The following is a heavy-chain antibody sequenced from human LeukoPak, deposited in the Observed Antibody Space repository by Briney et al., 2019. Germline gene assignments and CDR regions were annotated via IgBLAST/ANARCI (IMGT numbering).Heavy chain of an antibody. CDR3: AKRIAAAGTNSFFDL. CDR1: GFTFSSHG. CDR2: INAGGGTT. D-gene: IGHD6-13*01. V-gene: IGHV3-23*01. J-gene: IGHJ2*01. Sequence: PGGSLRLSCAASGFTFSSHGMTWVRQAPGKGLEWVSAINAGGGTTYYTDSVKGRFTISRDNSKNTLYLQMNSLRAEDTAVYYCAKRIAAAGTNSFFDLWGRGTLVTVSS.